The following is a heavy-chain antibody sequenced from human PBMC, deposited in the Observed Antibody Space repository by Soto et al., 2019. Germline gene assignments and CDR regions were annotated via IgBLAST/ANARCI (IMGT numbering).Heavy chain of an antibody. J-gene: IGHJ5*02. CDR3: GRDGLGYCSGSSCHRGWFDP. CDR1: GGTFSSYA. CDR2: IIPIFGTA. V-gene: IGHV1-69*12. D-gene: IGHD2-15*01. Sequence: QVQLVQSGAEVKKPGSSVKVSCKASGGTFSSYAISWVRQAPGQGLEWMGGIIPIFGTANYAQKFQGRVTIPADESTRTAYMELSSLRSEDTAVYYCGRDGLGYCSGSSCHRGWFDPWGQGTLVTVSS.